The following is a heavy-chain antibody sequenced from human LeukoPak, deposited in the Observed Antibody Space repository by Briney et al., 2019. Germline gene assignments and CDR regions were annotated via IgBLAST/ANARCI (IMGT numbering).Heavy chain of an antibody. CDR2: ISSSSSYI. CDR1: GFTFSSYS. V-gene: IGHV3-21*01. Sequence: GGSLRLSCAASGFTFSSYSMNWVRQAPGKGLEWVSSISSSSSYIYYADSMKGRFTISRDNAKNSLYLQMNSLRAEDTAVYYCARLGSVWELSHYWGQGTLVTVSS. J-gene: IGHJ4*02. CDR3: ARLGSVWELSHY. D-gene: IGHD1-26*01.